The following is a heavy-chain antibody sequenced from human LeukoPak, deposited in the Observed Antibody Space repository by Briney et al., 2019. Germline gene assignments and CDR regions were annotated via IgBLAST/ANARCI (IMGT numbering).Heavy chain of an antibody. J-gene: IGHJ4*02. CDR1: GDSVSSNSVA. CDR3: ARDHDYGDYGTYEDY. V-gene: IGHV6-1*01. D-gene: IGHD4-17*01. CDR2: TYYRSRWYN. Sequence: SQTLSLTCAISGDSVSSNSVAWNWVRQSPSRGLEWLGRTYYRSRWYNDYAVSVKSRITINPDTSKNQFSLQLNSVTPEDTAVYCCARDHDYGDYGTYEDYWGQGTLVTVSS.